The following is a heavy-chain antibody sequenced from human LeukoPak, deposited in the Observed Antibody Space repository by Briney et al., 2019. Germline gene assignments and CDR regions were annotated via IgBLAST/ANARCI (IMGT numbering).Heavy chain of an antibody. Sequence: GGSLRLSCAASGFTFSNAWMSWVRQAPGKGLEWVGRIKSKTDGGTTDYAAPVKGRFTISRDDSKNTLYLQMNSLRAEDTAVYYCARDFRRQWLDHWGQGTLVTVSS. J-gene: IGHJ4*02. CDR3: ARDFRRQWLDH. CDR2: IKSKTDGGTT. CDR1: GFTFSNAW. D-gene: IGHD6-19*01. V-gene: IGHV3-15*01.